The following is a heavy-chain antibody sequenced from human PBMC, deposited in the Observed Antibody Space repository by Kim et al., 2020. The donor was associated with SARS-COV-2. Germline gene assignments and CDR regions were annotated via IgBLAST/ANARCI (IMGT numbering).Heavy chain of an antibody. V-gene: IGHV1-69*02. D-gene: IGHD6-19*01. CDR3: ARRGSGWSSGDY. Sequence: NYAQKVQGRVTITADKTTGTAYMEASSLRSEDTAVYYCARRGSGWSSGDYWGQGTLVTVSS. J-gene: IGHJ4*02.